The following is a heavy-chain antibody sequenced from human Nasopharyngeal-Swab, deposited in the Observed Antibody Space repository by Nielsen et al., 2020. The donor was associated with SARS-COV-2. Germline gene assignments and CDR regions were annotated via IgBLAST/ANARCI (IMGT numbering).Heavy chain of an antibody. J-gene: IGHJ6*02. CDR3: AKAFTATTFIPLTDYYYGMDV. Sequence: GGSLRLSCAASGFPFSRHDMTWVRQAPGKGLEWVATISGGDVSTYYADSVTGRFTISKDNSENILYLQINSLRAEDTAVYYCAKAFTATTFIPLTDYYYGMDVWGQGTTITVSS. D-gene: IGHD1-1*01. CDR2: ISGGDVST. V-gene: IGHV3-23*01. CDR1: GFPFSRHD.